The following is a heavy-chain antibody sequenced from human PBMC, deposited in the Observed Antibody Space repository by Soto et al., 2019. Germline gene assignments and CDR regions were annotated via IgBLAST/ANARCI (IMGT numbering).Heavy chain of an antibody. J-gene: IGHJ4*02. D-gene: IGHD2-15*01. Sequence: ASVKVSCKASGYTFTGYYMHWVRQAPGQGLEWMGWINPNSGGTNYAQKFQGRVTMTRDTSISTAYMELSRLRSDDTAVYYCAREGCSGGSCYFDYWGQGTLVTVSS. CDR3: AREGCSGGSCYFDY. V-gene: IGHV1-2*02. CDR1: GYTFTGYY. CDR2: INPNSGGT.